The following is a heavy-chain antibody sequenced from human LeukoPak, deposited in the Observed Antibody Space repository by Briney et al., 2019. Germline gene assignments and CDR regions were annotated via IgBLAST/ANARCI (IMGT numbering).Heavy chain of an antibody. CDR2: MNPNSGNT. V-gene: IGHV1-8*01. J-gene: IGHJ4*02. D-gene: IGHD3-3*01. CDR1: GYTFTRYD. Sequence: GASVKVSCKASGYTFTRYDINWVRQATGQGLEWMGWMNPNSGNTGYAQKFQGRVTMTRNTSINTAYMELSSLRSEDTAVYYCARYQYYDFWSGPDYWGQGTLVTVSS. CDR3: ARYQYYDFWSGPDY.